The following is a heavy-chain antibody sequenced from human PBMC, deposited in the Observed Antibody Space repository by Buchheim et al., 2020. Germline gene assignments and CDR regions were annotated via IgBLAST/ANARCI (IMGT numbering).Heavy chain of an antibody. V-gene: IGHV3-23*01. D-gene: IGHD3-22*01. CDR1: GFTFSSYA. J-gene: IGHJ4*02. CDR2: ISGSGGST. CDR3: AKDYFSYYYDSSGYTLGYYFDY. Sequence: EVQLLESGGGLVQPGGSLRLSCAASGFTFSSYAMSWVRQAPGKGLEWVSAISGSGGSTYYADSVKGRFTISRDNSKNTLYLQMNSLRAEDTAVYYCAKDYFSYYYDSSGYTLGYYFDYWGQGTL.